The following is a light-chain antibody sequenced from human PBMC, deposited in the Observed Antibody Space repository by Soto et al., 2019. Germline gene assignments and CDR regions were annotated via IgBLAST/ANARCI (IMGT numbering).Light chain of an antibody. CDR1: QSVSSSY. V-gene: IGKV3-20*01. CDR3: QQYGSSPLT. Sequence: EIVLTQSPGTLSLSPGEIATLSCRASQSVSSSYLAWYQQKPGQAPRLLTYGASSRATGIPDRFSGSGSGTDFTLTISRLEPEDFAVYYCQQYGSSPLTFGGGTKVDIK. CDR2: GAS. J-gene: IGKJ4*01.